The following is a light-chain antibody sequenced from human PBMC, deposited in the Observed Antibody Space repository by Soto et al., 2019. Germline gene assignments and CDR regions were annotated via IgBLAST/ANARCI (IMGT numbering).Light chain of an antibody. CDR3: HQANSYPWT. J-gene: IGKJ1*01. CDR2: GAS. Sequence: IQMTQSPSSVSASVGDRVTIICRASQDIGTWLAWYQQKPGRTPKLLIYGASTLQSGVPSRFSGSGSGTEFTITISSLQAEDFARYYCHQANSYPWTFGQGTTVEI. V-gene: IGKV1-12*01. CDR1: QDIGTW.